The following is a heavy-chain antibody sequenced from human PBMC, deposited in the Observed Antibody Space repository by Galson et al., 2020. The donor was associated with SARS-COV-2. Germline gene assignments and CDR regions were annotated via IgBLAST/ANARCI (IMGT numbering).Heavy chain of an antibody. D-gene: IGHD3-22*01. CDR2: INSDGSST. V-gene: IGHV3-74*01. CDR1: GFTFSSYW. CDR3: AREYPGPGHYYDSSGYYSPPNYYGMDV. J-gene: IGHJ6*02. Sequence: GGSLRLSCAASGFTFSSYWMHWVRQAPGKGLVWVSRINSDGSSTSYADSVKGRFTISRDNAKNTLYLQMNSLRAEDTAVYYCAREYPGPGHYYDSSGYYSPPNYYGMDVWGQGTTVTVSS.